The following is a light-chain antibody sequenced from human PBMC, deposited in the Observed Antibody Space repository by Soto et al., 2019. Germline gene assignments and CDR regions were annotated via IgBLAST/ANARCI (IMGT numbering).Light chain of an antibody. J-gene: IGKJ4*01. Sequence: EIVLTQSPATLSVSPGERATLSCRASQSVSSYLAWYQQKPGQAPRLLIYDASNRATGIPARFSGSGSGTDSPLTISMLEPEDFAVYYCQQRSNWPLTFGGGTKVEIK. CDR3: QQRSNWPLT. CDR1: QSVSSY. V-gene: IGKV3-11*01. CDR2: DAS.